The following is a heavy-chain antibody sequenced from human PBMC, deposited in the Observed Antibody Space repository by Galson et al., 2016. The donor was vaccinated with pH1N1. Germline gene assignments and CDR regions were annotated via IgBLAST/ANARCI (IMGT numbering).Heavy chain of an antibody. Sequence: SLRLSCAGPGFSFSDAFMSWIRQAPGKGLEWVAYINIAGTTINYADSVRGRFTIPRANAMNSLYLQMNSLRGEDTAVYYGVIARGAGPWAHAASWGQGTRVTVSS. CDR2: INIAGTTI. J-gene: IGHJ5*02. CDR3: VIARGAGPWAHAAS. V-gene: IGHV3-11*01. CDR1: GFSFSDAF. D-gene: IGHD2-15*01.